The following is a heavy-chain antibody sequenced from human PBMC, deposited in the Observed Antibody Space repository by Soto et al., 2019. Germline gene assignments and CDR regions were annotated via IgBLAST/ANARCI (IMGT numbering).Heavy chain of an antibody. V-gene: IGHV2-5*02. Sequence: KESGPTLVKPTQTLTLTCTLSGFSLRTSGVGVGWIRQPPGKALEWLALIYWGDDKRYSPSLKSRVTITGDTSKNQVVLTMTNMDPVDTATYYCAHAITAAHFFDYWGQGILVTVSS. CDR2: IYWGDDK. D-gene: IGHD6-13*01. J-gene: IGHJ4*02. CDR3: AHAITAAHFFDY. CDR1: GFSLRTSGVG.